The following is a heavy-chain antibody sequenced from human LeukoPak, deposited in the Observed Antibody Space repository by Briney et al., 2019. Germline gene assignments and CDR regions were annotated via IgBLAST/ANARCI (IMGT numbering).Heavy chain of an antibody. CDR2: IKYDGTEK. CDR1: GFTFSSYW. CDR3: ARGGYRYSLGF. Sequence: PGGSLRLSCAVSGFTFSSYWMSWVRQAPGKGLEWVANIKYDGTEKYYADSVKGRFTISRDKAENSLHLQMNSLRGEDTAVYYCARGGYRYSLGFWSQGTLVTVSS. V-gene: IGHV3-7*03. J-gene: IGHJ4*02. D-gene: IGHD5-18*01.